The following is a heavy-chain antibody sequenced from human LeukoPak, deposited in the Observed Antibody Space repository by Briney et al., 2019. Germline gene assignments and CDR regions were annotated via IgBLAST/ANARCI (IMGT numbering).Heavy chain of an antibody. CDR1: GFTFSSYA. CDR3: AKVMPLYQLQWGLYDY. V-gene: IGHV3-23*01. D-gene: IGHD2-2*01. Sequence: GGSLRLSCAASGFTFSSYAMSWVRQAPGKGLEWVSAISGSGGSTYYADSVKGRFTISRDNSKNTLYLQMNSLRAEDTAVYYCAKVMPLYQLQWGLYDYWGQGTLVTVSS. J-gene: IGHJ4*02. CDR2: ISGSGGST.